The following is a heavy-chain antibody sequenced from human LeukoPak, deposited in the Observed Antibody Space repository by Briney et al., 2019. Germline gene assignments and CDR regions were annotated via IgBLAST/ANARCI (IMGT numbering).Heavy chain of an antibody. Sequence: GGSLRLSCAASGFTFSSYSMNWVRQAPGKGLEWVSFISSSSSTIYYADSVKGRFTIPRDNAKNSLYLQMNSLRDEDTAVCYWAKALAGTPDYFDYWGQGTLVTVSS. CDR1: GFTFSSYS. CDR2: ISSSSSTI. CDR3: AKALAGTPDYFDY. V-gene: IGHV3-48*02. J-gene: IGHJ4*02. D-gene: IGHD6-19*01.